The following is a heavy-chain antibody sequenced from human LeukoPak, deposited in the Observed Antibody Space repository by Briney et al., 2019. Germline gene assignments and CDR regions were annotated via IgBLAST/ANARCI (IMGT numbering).Heavy chain of an antibody. CDR1: GGSISSSSYY. CDR2: FYCSGNT. V-gene: IGHV4-39*01. J-gene: IGHJ4*02. Sequence: PSESLSLTCSVSGGSISSSSYYWGWIRQPPGKGLEWIGSFYCSGNTYYNPSLKSRVTISVDTSKNEFSLKLRSVTAADTAVYYCARTAGIAVAGSRQYCDYWVQGRLLTVSS. D-gene: IGHD6-19*01. CDR3: ARTAGIAVAGSRQYCDY.